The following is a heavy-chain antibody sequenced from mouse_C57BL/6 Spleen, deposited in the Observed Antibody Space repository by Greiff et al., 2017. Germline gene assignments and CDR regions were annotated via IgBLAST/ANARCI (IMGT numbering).Heavy chain of an antibody. CDR2: IDPSDSYT. CDR1: GYTFTSYW. J-gene: IGHJ3*01. V-gene: IGHV1-69*01. Sequence: QVQLQQPGAELVMPGASVKLSCKASGYTFTSYWMHWVKQRPGQGLEWIGEIDPSDSYTNYNQKFKGKSTLTVDKSPSTAYMQLSSLTSEDSAVYYCAKASGVNWGFAYWGQGTLVTVSA. D-gene: IGHD4-1*01. CDR3: AKASGVNWGFAY.